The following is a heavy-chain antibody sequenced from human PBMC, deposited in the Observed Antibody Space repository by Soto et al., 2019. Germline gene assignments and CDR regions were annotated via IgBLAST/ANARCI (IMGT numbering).Heavy chain of an antibody. CDR1: GFTLSDYY. Sequence: QVQLVESGGGLVKPGGSLRLSCAASGFTLSDYYMTWIRQAPGKGLEWVSDISISGTTIHYADSVRGRFTISRDNAKKALWLQLNTLRAEDTAVYYGARFRGDGYYNFWGQGTLVTVSS. D-gene: IGHD3-9*01. CDR3: ARFRGDGYYNF. V-gene: IGHV3-11*01. J-gene: IGHJ4*02. CDR2: ISISGTTI.